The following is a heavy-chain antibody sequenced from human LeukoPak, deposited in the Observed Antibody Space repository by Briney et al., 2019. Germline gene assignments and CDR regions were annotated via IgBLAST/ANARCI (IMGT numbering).Heavy chain of an antibody. J-gene: IGHJ5*02. CDR2: IIPIFGTA. V-gene: IGHV1-69*13. CDR1: GGTFSSYA. CDR3: ARGPSIRFLXXLXA. Sequence: SVKVSCKASGGTFSSYAISWVRQAPGQGLEWMGGIIPIFGTANYAQKSQGRVTITAGESTSTAYMELSSLRSEDTAVYYCARGPSIRFLXXLXAWGQGTLXTXXS. D-gene: IGHD3-3*01.